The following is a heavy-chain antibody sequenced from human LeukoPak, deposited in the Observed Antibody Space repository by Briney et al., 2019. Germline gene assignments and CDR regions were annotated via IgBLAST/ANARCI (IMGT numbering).Heavy chain of an antibody. J-gene: IGHJ3*02. CDR1: GFTFSSYW. V-gene: IGHV3-21*04. Sequence: PGGSLRLSCAASGFTFSSYWMHWVRQAPGKGLVWVSSISSSSNYIYYADSVKGRFTISRDNAKNSLYLQMNSLRAEDTAVYYCAALVATDAFDIWGQGTMVTVSS. CDR2: ISSSSNYI. CDR3: AALVATDAFDI. D-gene: IGHD5-12*01.